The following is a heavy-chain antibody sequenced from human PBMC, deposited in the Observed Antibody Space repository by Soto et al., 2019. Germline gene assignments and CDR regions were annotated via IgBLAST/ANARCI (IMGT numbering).Heavy chain of an antibody. CDR1: GFTFSDYY. CDR3: VRHGGIAVAGDAFDI. Sequence: PGGSLRLSCASSGFTFSDYYMSWIRQAPGKGLEWVSYISSSSSYTNYADSVKGRFTISRDNAKNSLYLQMNSLRAEDTAMYYCVRHGGIAVAGDAFDIWGQGTMVTVSS. CDR2: ISSSSSYT. V-gene: IGHV3-11*03. D-gene: IGHD6-19*01. J-gene: IGHJ3*02.